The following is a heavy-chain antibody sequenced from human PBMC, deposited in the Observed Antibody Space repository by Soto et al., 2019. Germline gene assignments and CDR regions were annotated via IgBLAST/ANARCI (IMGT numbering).Heavy chain of an antibody. V-gene: IGHV4-34*01. CDR3: ARMKLEWLLAAYGMDV. D-gene: IGHD3-3*01. CDR1: GWSFSGYY. Sequence: PWGTLSLTCAVYGWSFSGYYLTWIRQPPGKGLEWIGEINHSGSTNYNPSLKNRVTISLDTTKNQFSLILSAVTAADRAVYYCARMKLEWLLAAYGMDVWGQGTTVTVSS. J-gene: IGHJ6*02. CDR2: INHSGST.